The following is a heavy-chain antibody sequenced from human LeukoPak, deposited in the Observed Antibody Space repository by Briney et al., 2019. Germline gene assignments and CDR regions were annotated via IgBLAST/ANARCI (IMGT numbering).Heavy chain of an antibody. Sequence: ASVKVSCKASGYTFTSYDINWVRQATGQGLEWMGWMNPNSGNTGYAQKFQGRVTMTRNTSISTAYMELSSLRSEDTAVYHCARKGLWVRGVITSGFGYWGQGTLVTVSS. D-gene: IGHD3-10*01. CDR2: MNPNSGNT. V-gene: IGHV1-8*01. CDR3: ARKGLWVRGVITSGFGY. J-gene: IGHJ4*02. CDR1: GYTFTSYD.